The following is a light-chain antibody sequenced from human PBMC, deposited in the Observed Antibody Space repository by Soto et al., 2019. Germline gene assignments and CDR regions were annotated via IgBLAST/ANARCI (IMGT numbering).Light chain of an antibody. V-gene: IGLV1-44*01. CDR1: SPNIGTNT. CDR2: SNN. CDR3: ATWDDSLSVPV. Sequence: QSVLTQSPSASGTPGQRVPMSCSGSSPNIGTNTVNWYQQLPGTAPRLLIYSNNQRPSGVPDRFSGSKSGTSASLAISGLQSDDEAVYYCATWDDSLSVPVFGGGTKLTVL. J-gene: IGLJ2*01.